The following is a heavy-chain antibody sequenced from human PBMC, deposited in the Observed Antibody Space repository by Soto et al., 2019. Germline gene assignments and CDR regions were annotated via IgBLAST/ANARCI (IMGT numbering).Heavy chain of an antibody. D-gene: IGHD1-20*01. CDR2: ISANDVGT. J-gene: IGHJ4*02. CDR3: AKAKNDYNWDNRPPFDY. V-gene: IGHV3-23*01. CDR1: GFTLRNYA. Sequence: GGSLRPSCEASGFTLRNYAITWIRQAPGKGLEWFSLISANDVGTYYAESVKTRFTISTDQSRNTVYLQMDSLRADDTAIYYCAKAKNDYNWDNRPPFDYWGQGTLVTVSS.